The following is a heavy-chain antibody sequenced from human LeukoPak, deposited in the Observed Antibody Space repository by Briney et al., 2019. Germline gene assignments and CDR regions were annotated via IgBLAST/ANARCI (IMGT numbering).Heavy chain of an antibody. CDR3: AKGGIAARNNYYYYMDV. CDR2: IRYDGSAK. V-gene: IGHV3-30*02. Sequence: GGSLRLSCAASGFTFSTFGMHWVRQAPGRGLEWVAFIRYDGSAKYYADSVKGRFTISRDNSKNTLYLQMNSLRAEDTAVYYCAKGGIAARNNYYYYMDVWGKGTTVTVSS. J-gene: IGHJ6*03. D-gene: IGHD6-6*01. CDR1: GFTFSTFG.